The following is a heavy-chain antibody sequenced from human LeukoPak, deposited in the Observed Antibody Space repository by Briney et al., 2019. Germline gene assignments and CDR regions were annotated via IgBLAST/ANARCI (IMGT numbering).Heavy chain of an antibody. CDR3: VRGGFNGD. CDR2: IDSDGTGA. V-gene: IGHV3-74*03. D-gene: IGHD2-8*01. J-gene: IGHJ4*02. CDR1: GFTFRSDR. Sequence: GGSLRLSCTASGFTFRSDRMHWVRQVPGKGLGWVSRIDSDGTGALYADAVEGRFTISRDNAKKTLYLQMNRLRAEDTAIYYCVRGGFNGDWGQGTLVTVSS.